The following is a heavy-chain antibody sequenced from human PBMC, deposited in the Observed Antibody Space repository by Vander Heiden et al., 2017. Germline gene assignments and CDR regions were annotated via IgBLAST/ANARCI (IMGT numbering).Heavy chain of an antibody. D-gene: IGHD2-8*02. CDR2: IAHDGAST. J-gene: IGHJ6*02. CDR3: AKDLHYWAAGDV. Sequence: VQVLESGGGLVQPGGALRLSCVVSGLSMGGYARTWVRQAPGKGLEWVSGIAHDGASTHYADSVRGRFTIPRDNSKNTVILQMNSLRDDDTATYYCAKDLHYWAAGDVWGQGTTVIVSS. CDR1: GLSMGGYA. V-gene: IGHV3-23*01.